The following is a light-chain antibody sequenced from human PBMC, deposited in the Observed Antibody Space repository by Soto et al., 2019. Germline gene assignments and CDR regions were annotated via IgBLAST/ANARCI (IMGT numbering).Light chain of an antibody. J-gene: IGKJ4*01. Sequence: EIVMTQSPATLSVSPGERATLSCRASQSINIKLAWYQQKPGQGPRILIYDASTRATDVPARFSGSGSGTDFTLTISSLQSEDFAIYCCQQYSSWPLTFGGGTNVEI. CDR1: QSINIK. V-gene: IGKV3-15*01. CDR3: QQYSSWPLT. CDR2: DAS.